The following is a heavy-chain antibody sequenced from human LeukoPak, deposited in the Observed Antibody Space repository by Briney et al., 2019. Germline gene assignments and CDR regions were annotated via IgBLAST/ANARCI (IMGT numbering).Heavy chain of an antibody. CDR2: ISWNSGSI. D-gene: IGHD2-8*01. Sequence: PGGSLRLSCAASGFTFDDYAMHWVRQAPGKGLEWVSGISWNSGSIGYADSVKGRFTISRDDAKNSLYLQMNSLRAEDTALYYCAKDIDPRYCTNGVCYATADYWGQGTLVTVSS. J-gene: IGHJ4*02. CDR3: AKDIDPRYCTNGVCYATADY. V-gene: IGHV3-9*01. CDR1: GFTFDDYA.